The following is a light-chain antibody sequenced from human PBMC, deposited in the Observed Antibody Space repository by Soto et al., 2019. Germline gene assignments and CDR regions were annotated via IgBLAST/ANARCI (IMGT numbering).Light chain of an antibody. CDR1: QTGTRNY. J-gene: IGKJ5*01. CDR3: QQHGSSPIT. Sequence: SVLSQSAGTLSLSPGKRSTLPCSVRQTGTRNYLAWHQQKPGQTPRLLVYGASSRATGIPDRFSGSGSGTDFTLTISRLEPEDFAVYYCQQHGSSPITFGQRTRLEIK. CDR2: GAS. V-gene: IGKV3-20*01.